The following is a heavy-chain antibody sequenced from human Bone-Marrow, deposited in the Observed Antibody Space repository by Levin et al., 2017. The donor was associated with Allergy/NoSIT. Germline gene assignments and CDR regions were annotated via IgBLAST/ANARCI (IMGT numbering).Heavy chain of an antibody. V-gene: IGHV3-30*18. CDR1: GFTFSSYG. D-gene: IGHD2-21*02. CDR2: MSYDGSNT. J-gene: IGHJ4*02. CDR3: VKEGAAAILHYFDS. Sequence: GESLKISCAASGFTFSSYGMHWVRQVPGKGLEWVAIMSYDGSNTYYADSVKGRFTISRDTSKNTLYLQMNGLRAEDTAMYYCVKEGAAAILHYFDSWGQGTLVTVSS.